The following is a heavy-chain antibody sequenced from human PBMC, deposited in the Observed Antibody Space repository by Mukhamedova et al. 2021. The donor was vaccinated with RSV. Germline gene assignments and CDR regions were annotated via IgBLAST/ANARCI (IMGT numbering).Heavy chain of an antibody. J-gene: IGHJ4*02. D-gene: IGHD6-19*01. Sequence: VGRIKSKTDGGTTDYAAPVKGRFTISRDDSKNTLYLQMNSLKTEDTAVYYCTTDASGWQVDYWGQGTLVTVSS. V-gene: IGHV3-15*01. CDR3: TTDASGWQVDY. CDR2: IKSKTDGGTT.